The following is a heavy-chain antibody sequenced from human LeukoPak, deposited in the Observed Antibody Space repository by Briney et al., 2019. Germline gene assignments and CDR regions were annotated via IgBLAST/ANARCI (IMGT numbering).Heavy chain of an antibody. CDR1: GYTFTGYY. V-gene: IGHV1-2*02. CDR2: INPNSGGT. CDR3: ASFSGGPNYDFWSGYYGGFDY. D-gene: IGHD3-3*01. J-gene: IGHJ4*02. Sequence: GASVKVSCKASGYTFTGYYMHWVRQAPGQGLEWMGWINPNSGGTNYAQKFQGRVTMTRDTSISTAYMELSRLRSDDTAVYYCASFSGGPNYDFWSGYYGGFDYWGQGTLVTVSS.